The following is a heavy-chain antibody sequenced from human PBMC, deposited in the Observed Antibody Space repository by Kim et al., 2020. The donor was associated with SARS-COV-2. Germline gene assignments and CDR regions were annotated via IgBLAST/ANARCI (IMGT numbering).Heavy chain of an antibody. D-gene: IGHD3-16*02. CDR1: GFIFNRYS. CDR2: IGTTSPYI. CDR3: ARSGELNVIRYNWFDP. Sequence: GGSLRLSCEASGFIFNRYSMHWVRQAPGKGPEWVSSIGTTSPYIYYADSVRGRFTISRDNTKNSLYLQMDSLRAEDTAVYYCARSGELNVIRYNWFDPWGRGAQVIVSS. J-gene: IGHJ5*02. V-gene: IGHV3-21*06.